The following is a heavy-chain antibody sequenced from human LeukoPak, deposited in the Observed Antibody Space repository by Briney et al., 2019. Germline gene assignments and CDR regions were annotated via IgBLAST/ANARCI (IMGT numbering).Heavy chain of an antibody. V-gene: IGHV1-2*02. CDR3: ARSLIVVVPAAIGY. J-gene: IGHJ4*02. CDR2: INPNSGGT. CDR1: GYTFTGYY. D-gene: IGHD2-2*02. Sequence: ASVTVSCKASGYTFTGYYMHWVRQAPGQGLEWMGWINPNSGGTNYAQKFQGRVTMTRDTSISTACMELSRLRSDDTAVYYCARSLIVVVPAAIGYWGQGTLVTVSS.